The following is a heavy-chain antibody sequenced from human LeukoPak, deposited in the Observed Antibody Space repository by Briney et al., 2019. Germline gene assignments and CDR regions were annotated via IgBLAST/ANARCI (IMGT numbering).Heavy chain of an antibody. V-gene: IGHV1-18*01. J-gene: IGHJ3*02. CDR3: ARDRTLPSTEDAFDI. Sequence: GASVKVSCKASGYTFTSYGISWVRQAPGQGREWMGWSSAYNGNTNYAQKLQGRVTMTTDTSTSTAYMELRSLRSDDTAVYYCARDRTLPSTEDAFDIWGQGTMVTVSS. CDR1: GYTFTSYG. CDR2: SSAYNGNT. D-gene: IGHD1-1*01.